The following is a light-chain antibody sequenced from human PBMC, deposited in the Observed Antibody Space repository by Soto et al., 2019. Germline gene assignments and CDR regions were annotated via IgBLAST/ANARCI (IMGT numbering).Light chain of an antibody. V-gene: IGKV3-11*01. CDR3: QQRSNWWT. CDR1: QSVSSY. Sequence: ILMTQSPSTLSVSPGEISTLSCRASQSVSSYLAWYQQKPGQAPRLLIYDASNRATGIPARFSGSGSGTDFTLTISSLEPEDFAVYYCQQRSNWWTFGQGTKVDNK. J-gene: IGKJ1*01. CDR2: DAS.